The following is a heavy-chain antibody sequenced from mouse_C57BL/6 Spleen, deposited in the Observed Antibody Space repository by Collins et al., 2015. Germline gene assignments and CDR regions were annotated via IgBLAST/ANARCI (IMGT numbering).Heavy chain of an antibody. CDR3: AREFPNWDYAMDY. J-gene: IGHJ4*01. Sequence: QVQLQQPGTELVKPGASVKLSCKASGYTFTSYWMHWVKQRPGHGLEWIGNINPSNGGTNYNEKFKSKATLTVDKSSSTAYMQLSSLTSEDSAVYYCAREFPNWDYAMDYWGQGTSVTVSS. CDR1: GYTFTSYW. CDR2: INPSNGGT. D-gene: IGHD4-1*01. V-gene: IGHV1-53*01.